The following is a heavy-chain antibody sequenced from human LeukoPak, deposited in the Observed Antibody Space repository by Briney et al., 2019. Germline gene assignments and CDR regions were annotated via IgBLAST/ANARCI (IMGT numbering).Heavy chain of an antibody. Sequence: ASVKVSCKASGYTFTSYGISWVRQGPGQGLEWMGWISAYNGKTNYAQKVQRRGTMTTDTSTSTAYMELRSLRSDDTAVYYCARDDADVVVPAAMRVGMDVWGKGTTVTVSS. D-gene: IGHD2-2*01. CDR3: ARDDADVVVPAAMRVGMDV. CDR2: ISAYNGKT. J-gene: IGHJ6*04. V-gene: IGHV1-18*04. CDR1: GYTFTSYG.